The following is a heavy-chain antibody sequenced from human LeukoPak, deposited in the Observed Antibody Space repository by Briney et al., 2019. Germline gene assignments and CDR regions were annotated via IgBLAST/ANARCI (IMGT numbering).Heavy chain of an antibody. CDR2: INPSGGST. CDR3: ARDFSYCGGDCYPDAFDI. V-gene: IGHV1-46*01. D-gene: IGHD2-21*02. J-gene: IGHJ3*02. CDR1: GYTFTSYY. Sequence: ASVKVSCKASGYTFTSYYMHWVRQAPGQGLEWMGIINPSGGSTSYAQKFQGRVTMTRDTSTSTVYMELSSLRSEDTAVYYCARDFSYCGGDCYPDAFDIWGQGTMVTVSS.